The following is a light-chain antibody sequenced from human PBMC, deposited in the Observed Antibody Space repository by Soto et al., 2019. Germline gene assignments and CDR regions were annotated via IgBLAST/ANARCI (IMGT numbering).Light chain of an antibody. V-gene: IGKV1-5*01. J-gene: IGKJ2*01. Sequence: DIQMTQSPSTLSASVGDRVTITCRASRSISSWLAWYQQKPGKAPNLLIYDASILESGVPSRFSGSGSGTEFTLTISSLQPDDFATYYCQQYNSYPNTFGQGTNLEIK. CDR2: DAS. CDR1: RSISSW. CDR3: QQYNSYPNT.